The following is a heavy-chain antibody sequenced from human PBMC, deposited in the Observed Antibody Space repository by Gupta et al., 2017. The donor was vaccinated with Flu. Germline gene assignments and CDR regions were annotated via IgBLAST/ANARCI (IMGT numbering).Heavy chain of an antibody. CDR2: ISYDGSNK. CDR1: GFTFSSYG. J-gene: IGHJ4*02. D-gene: IGHD5-12*01. CDR3: AKDLFHRGYSGKETDY. V-gene: IGHV3-30*18. Sequence: QVQLVESGGGVVQPGRSLRLSCAASGFTFSSYGMHWVRQAPGKGLEWVAVISYDGSNKYYADSVKGRFTISRDNSKNTLYLQMNSLRAEDTAVYYCAKDLFHRGYSGKETDYWGQGTLVTVSS.